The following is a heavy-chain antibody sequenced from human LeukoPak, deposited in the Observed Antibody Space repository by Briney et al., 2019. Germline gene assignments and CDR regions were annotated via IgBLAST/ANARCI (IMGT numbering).Heavy chain of an antibody. Sequence: SGTLSLTCTVSGGSISSYYWSWIRQPPGKGLEWIGYIYYSESTNYNPSLKSRVTISVDTSKNQFSLKLSSVTAADTAVYYCARRAYSSLHFDYWGQGTLVTVSS. CDR3: ARRAYSSLHFDY. D-gene: IGHD6-13*01. J-gene: IGHJ4*02. V-gene: IGHV4-59*08. CDR1: GGSISSYY. CDR2: IYYSEST.